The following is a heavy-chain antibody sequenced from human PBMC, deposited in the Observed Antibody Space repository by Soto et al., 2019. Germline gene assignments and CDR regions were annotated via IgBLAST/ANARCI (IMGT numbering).Heavy chain of an antibody. J-gene: IGHJ5*02. CDR2: INHSGST. D-gene: IGHD3-3*01. V-gene: IGHV4-34*01. CDR3: ARVHDFWSGYYRRSNWFDP. CDR1: GGSFSGYY. Sequence: SDTLSLTCAVYGGSFSGYYWSWIRQPPGKGLEWIGEINHSGSTNYNPSLKSRVTISVDTSKNQFSLKLSSVTAADTAVYYCARVHDFWSGYYRRSNWFDPWGQGTLVTVSS.